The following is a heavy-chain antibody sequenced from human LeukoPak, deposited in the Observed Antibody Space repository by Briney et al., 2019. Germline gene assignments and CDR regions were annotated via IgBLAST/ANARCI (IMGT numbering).Heavy chain of an antibody. Sequence: SETLSLTCTVSGYSISSGYYWGWIRQPPGKGLEWIGSIYHSGSTYYNPSLKSRVTISVDTSKNQFSLKLSSVTAADTAVYYCVRARRSTFGLGNWFDPWGQGTLVTVSS. J-gene: IGHJ5*02. CDR1: GYSISSGYY. D-gene: IGHD3-10*02. CDR2: IYHSGST. V-gene: IGHV4-38-2*02. CDR3: VRARRSTFGLGNWFDP.